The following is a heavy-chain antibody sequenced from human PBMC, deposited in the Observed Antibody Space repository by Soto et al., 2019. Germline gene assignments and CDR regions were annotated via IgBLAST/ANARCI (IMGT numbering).Heavy chain of an antibody. CDR2: ITGTGGIT. D-gene: IGHD3-22*01. CDR1: GFTFSSYA. CDR3: AKDRGLTRILVTELLDS. J-gene: IGHJ4*02. V-gene: IGHV3-23*01. Sequence: GGSLRLSCAASGFTFSSYAMTCVRQAPGKGLEWVSSITGTGGITYYADSVKGRFTISTDNSKNTLYLQMNSLRAEDTAVYYCAKDRGLTRILVTELLDSWGQGALVTVSA.